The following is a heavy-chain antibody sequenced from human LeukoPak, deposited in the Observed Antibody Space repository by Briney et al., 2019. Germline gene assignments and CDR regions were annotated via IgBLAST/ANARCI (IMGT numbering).Heavy chain of an antibody. CDR1: GDSISSDTYY. J-gene: IGHJ6*03. V-gene: IGHV4-61*02. CDR2: THASGSF. D-gene: IGHD1-7*01. CDR3: ASLYNWNYASPYYMDV. Sequence: PSETLSLTCTVSGDSISSDTYYWSWIRQPAGKGLQWIGRTHASGSFMYNPSLKSRLTISIDTSKKQFSLKLSSVTAADTAMYYCASLYNWNYASPYYMDVWGKGTTVTVSS.